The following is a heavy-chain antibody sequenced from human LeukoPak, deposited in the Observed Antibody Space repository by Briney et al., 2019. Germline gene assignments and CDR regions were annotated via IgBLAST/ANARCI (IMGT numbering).Heavy chain of an antibody. D-gene: IGHD2-15*01. CDR2: ISSSSSYI. J-gene: IGHJ6*02. V-gene: IGHV3-21*01. CDR3: ALLPRTYGMDV. Sequence: GGSLRLSCAASGFTFSSCSMNWVHQAPGKGLEWVSSISSSSSYIYYADSVKGRFTISRDNAKNTLYLQMSSLRAEDTAVYYCALLPRTYGMDVWGQGTTVTVSS. CDR1: GFTFSSCS.